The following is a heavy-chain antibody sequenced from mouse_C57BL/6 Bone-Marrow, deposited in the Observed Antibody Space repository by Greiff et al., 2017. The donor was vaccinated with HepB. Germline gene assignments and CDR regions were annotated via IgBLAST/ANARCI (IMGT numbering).Heavy chain of an antibody. V-gene: IGHV5-17*01. D-gene: IGHD1-1*01. J-gene: IGHJ1*03. CDR2: ISSGSSTI. CDR3: ARRPGSSGDLDV. CDR1: GFTFNDYG. Sequence: EVHLVESGGGLVKPGGSLKLSCAASGFTFNDYGMHWVRQAPEKGLEWVAYISSGSSTIYYAATVKGRFTISTDNAKNTLFLQMTSLRSEDTAMYYCARRPGSSGDLDVWGTGTTVTVSS.